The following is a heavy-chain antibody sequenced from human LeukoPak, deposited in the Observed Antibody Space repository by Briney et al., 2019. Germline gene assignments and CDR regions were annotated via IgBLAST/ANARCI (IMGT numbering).Heavy chain of an antibody. D-gene: IGHD3-10*01. CDR2: ISDSGVST. Sequence: GGALRLSCTASGFTFSTSVMSWVRHAPGKGLEWVSTISDSGVSTYYADSMKGRFTISRDNSKNTLYLQMNSLRAEDTAIYYCAKAIPTMVRAASYYFDFWGQGTLVTVSS. V-gene: IGHV3-23*01. CDR1: GFTFSTSV. CDR3: AKAIPTMVRAASYYFDF. J-gene: IGHJ4*02.